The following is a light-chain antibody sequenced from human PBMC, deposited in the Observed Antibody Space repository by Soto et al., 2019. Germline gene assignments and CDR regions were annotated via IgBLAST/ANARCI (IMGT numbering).Light chain of an antibody. V-gene: IGKV3-20*01. J-gene: IGKJ1*01. CDR3: QQYCSSRWT. Sequence: EIVLTQAPGTLSMSTGERATLSCRASQSVSGSYLAWYQQRPGQAPRLLIYGASSRATGIPDRFSGSGSGTDFTLTITRLDPEDFAVYYCQQYCSSRWTFGRGTKVDIK. CDR1: QSVSGSY. CDR2: GAS.